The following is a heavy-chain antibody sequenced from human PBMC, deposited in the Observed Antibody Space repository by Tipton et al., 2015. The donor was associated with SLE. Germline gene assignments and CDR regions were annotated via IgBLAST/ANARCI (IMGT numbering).Heavy chain of an antibody. CDR1: GFTFSSYG. CDR3: AKGGAEYSSFYFDY. V-gene: IGHV3-30*18. J-gene: IGHJ4*02. D-gene: IGHD6-6*01. Sequence: QLVQSGGGVVQPGRSLRLSCAASGFTFSSYGMHWVRQAPGKGLEWVAVIWYDGSNKYYADSVKGRFTISRDNSKNTLYLQMNSLRAEDTAMYYCAKGGAEYSSFYFDYWGQGTLVTVSS. CDR2: IWYDGSNK.